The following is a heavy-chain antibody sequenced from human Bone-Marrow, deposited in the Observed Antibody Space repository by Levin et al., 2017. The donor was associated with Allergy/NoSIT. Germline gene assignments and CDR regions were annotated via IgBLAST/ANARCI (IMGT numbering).Heavy chain of an antibody. Sequence: GGSPRLSCAASGFNFGDHAMHWVRQGPGKGLQWVSGISWNGAIIGYADSLKGRFTISRDNAKNSLYLEIYSLRPEDTAFYYCGKDVSHYDTSGYIDYWGQGTLVTVSS. V-gene: IGHV3-9*01. J-gene: IGHJ4*02. CDR2: ISWNGAII. CDR3: GKDVSHYDTSGYIDY. CDR1: GFNFGDHA. D-gene: IGHD3-22*01.